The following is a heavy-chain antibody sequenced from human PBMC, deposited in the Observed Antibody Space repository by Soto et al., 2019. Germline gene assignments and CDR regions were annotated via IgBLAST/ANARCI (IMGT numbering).Heavy chain of an antibody. J-gene: IGHJ4*02. CDR2: LYWDVDK. Sequence: QITLMESGPTLLKPTQTLTLTGTFSGFSLSSTRVAVGWIRQPPGKALEWLALLYWDVDKRYSPFLKCRLTITNDTSKNQVVLTMTNMEPVDTATYYCAHRVAAVIGYYFDYRGQGTLVTVYS. CDR3: AHRVAAVIGYYFDY. CDR1: GFSLSSTRVA. V-gene: IGHV2-5*02. D-gene: IGHD6-25*01.